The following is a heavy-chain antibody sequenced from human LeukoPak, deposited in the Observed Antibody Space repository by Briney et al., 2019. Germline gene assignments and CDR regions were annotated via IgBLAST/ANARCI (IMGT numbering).Heavy chain of an antibody. J-gene: IGHJ4*02. D-gene: IGHD3-10*01. V-gene: IGHV3-7*01. Sequence: GGSLRLSCAASEFIFGAYWMTWVRQAPGKGLEWVANINQAGSEKYYMDSVKGRFTIYRDNDKKSLFLQMNSLTAEDTGLYYCVRSLERFGTRDYWGQGTLVTVSS. CDR1: EFIFGAYW. CDR3: VRSLERFGTRDY. CDR2: INQAGSEK.